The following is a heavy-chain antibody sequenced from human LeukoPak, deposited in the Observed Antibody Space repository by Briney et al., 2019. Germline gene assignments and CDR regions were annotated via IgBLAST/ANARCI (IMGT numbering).Heavy chain of an antibody. Sequence: GGSLRLSCAASGFTFSSYAMSWARQAPGKGLEWVSAISGSGGSTYYADSVKGRFTISRDNSKNTLYLQMNSLRAEDTAVYYCAKDPYYYDSSALEVAFDIWGQGTMVTVSS. CDR3: AKDPYYYDSSALEVAFDI. V-gene: IGHV3-23*01. D-gene: IGHD3-22*01. CDR1: GFTFSSYA. J-gene: IGHJ3*02. CDR2: ISGSGGST.